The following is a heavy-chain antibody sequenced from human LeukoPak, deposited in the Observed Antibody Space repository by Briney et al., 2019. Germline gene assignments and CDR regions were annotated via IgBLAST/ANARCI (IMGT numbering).Heavy chain of an antibody. Sequence: GESLKISCKGSGYNFISYWIGWVRQMPGKGLEWMGIIYPADSDTTYSPSFQGQVTISADKSISTAYLQWSSLKASDTAIYYCARQFCYFDSCGLFDYWGQGTLVTVSS. CDR2: IYPADSDT. J-gene: IGHJ4*02. D-gene: IGHD3-22*01. CDR1: GYNFISYW. V-gene: IGHV5-51*01. CDR3: ARQFCYFDSCGLFDY.